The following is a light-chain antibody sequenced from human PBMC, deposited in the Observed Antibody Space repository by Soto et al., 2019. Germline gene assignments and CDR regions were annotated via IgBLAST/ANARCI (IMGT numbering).Light chain of an antibody. Sequence: QALGTQAPWASGTPGQRVTISCSGSISNIGSNVVNWFQQLPGTAPKLRIYSNNQRPSGVPDRFSGSKYGTSASLAISGLQSEDEADYYCATWDDSLNGYVFGTGTKVTVL. V-gene: IGLV1-44*01. CDR1: ISNIGSNV. J-gene: IGLJ1*01. CDR2: SNN. CDR3: ATWDDSLNGYV.